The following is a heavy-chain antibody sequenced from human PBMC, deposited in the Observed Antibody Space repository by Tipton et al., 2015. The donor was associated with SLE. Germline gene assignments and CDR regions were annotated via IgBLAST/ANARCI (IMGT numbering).Heavy chain of an antibody. J-gene: IGHJ3*02. CDR2: MYHSGT. V-gene: IGHV4-59*01. Sequence: TLSLSCSVSGVSISNYYWNWIRQPPGKGLEWIGYMYHSGTNYNPSRKSRVTISSDTSKNLFSQQLRSVIAADTAVYYCARTNRHNPWSNYHPTDAFDIWGQGTMVTVSS. CDR3: ARTNRHNPWSNYHPTDAFDI. CDR1: GVSISNYY. D-gene: IGHD3-10*01.